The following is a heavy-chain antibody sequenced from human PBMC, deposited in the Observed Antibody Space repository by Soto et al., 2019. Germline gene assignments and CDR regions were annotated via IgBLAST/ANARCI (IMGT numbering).Heavy chain of an antibody. Sequence: VASVKVSCKASGGTFSSYAISWVRQAPGQGLEWMGGIIPIFGTANYAQKFQGRVTITADESTSTAYMELSSLRSEDTAVYYCARVLGLYYYDSSGPTGRFDPWGQGTLVTVSS. D-gene: IGHD3-22*01. CDR3: ARVLGLYYYDSSGPTGRFDP. CDR2: IIPIFGTA. CDR1: GGTFSSYA. V-gene: IGHV1-69*13. J-gene: IGHJ5*02.